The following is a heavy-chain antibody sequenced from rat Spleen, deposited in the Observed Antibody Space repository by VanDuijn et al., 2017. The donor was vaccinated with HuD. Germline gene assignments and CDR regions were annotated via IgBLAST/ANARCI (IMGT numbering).Heavy chain of an antibody. V-gene: IGHV3-3*01. CDR1: GHSIPSSYR. CDR2: INSAGST. Sequence: EVQLQESGPGLVKPSQSLSLTCSVTGHSIPSSYRWNWIRKFPGNRLEWMGYINSAGSTTYNPSLRSRISITRDTSKNQFFLQVNSVTADDTSTYYCARSEGVHYNLPFASWGQGTLVTVSS. CDR3: ARSEGVHYNLPFAS. D-gene: IGHD1-11*01. J-gene: IGHJ3*01.